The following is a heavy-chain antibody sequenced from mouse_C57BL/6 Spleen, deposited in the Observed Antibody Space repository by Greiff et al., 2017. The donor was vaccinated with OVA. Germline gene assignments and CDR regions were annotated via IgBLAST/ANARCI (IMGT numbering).Heavy chain of an antibody. J-gene: IGHJ4*01. D-gene: IGHD2-1*01. CDR3: ARSGGNYFSYAMDY. CDR2: IHPNSGST. Sequence: VQLQQPGAELVKPGASVKLSCKASGYTFTSYWMHWVKQRPGQGLEWIGMIHPNSGSTNYNEKFKSKATLTVDKSSSTAYMQLSSLTSEDSAVYYCARSGGNYFSYAMDYWGQGTSVTVSS. CDR1: GYTFTSYW. V-gene: IGHV1-64*01.